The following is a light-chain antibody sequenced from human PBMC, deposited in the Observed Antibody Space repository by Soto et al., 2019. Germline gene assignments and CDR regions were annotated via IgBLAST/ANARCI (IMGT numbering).Light chain of an antibody. J-gene: IGKJ5*01. Sequence: EIILTQSPATLSLSPGERATLSCTASQSVAPYLLWYQQQPGQAPRLLIYDVSKRATGIPARFSGTGSGSDFTLTISSLEPEDSAVYFCQQRSVWPPITFGQGTRLEIK. CDR1: QSVAPY. V-gene: IGKV3-11*01. CDR3: QQRSVWPPIT. CDR2: DVS.